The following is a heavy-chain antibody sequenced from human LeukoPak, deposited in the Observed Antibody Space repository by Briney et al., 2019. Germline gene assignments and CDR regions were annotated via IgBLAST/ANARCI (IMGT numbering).Heavy chain of an antibody. CDR2: IYYSGST. D-gene: IGHD3-10*01. V-gene: IGHV4-59*01. J-gene: IGHJ4*02. Sequence: SETLSLTCTVSGGSISSYYWSWIRQPPGKGLEWIGYIYYSGSTNYNPSLKSRVTISVDTSKSQFSLKLSSVTAADTAVYYCARSGGPVGSGSEFDYWGQGTLVTVSS. CDR3: ARSGGPVGSGSEFDY. CDR1: GGSISSYY.